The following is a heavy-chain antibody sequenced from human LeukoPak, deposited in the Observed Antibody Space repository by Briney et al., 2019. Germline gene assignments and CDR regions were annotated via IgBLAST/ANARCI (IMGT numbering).Heavy chain of an antibody. J-gene: IGHJ4*02. CDR3: ARAEDIGYCSGGSCYPQYYFDY. CDR2: IYSGGST. CDR1: GFTFSSYW. Sequence: GGSLRLSCAASGFTFSSYWMSWVRQAPGKGLEWVSVIYSGGSTYYADSVKGRFTISRDNSKNTLYLQMNSLRAEDTAVYYCARAEDIGYCSGGSCYPQYYFDYWGQGTLVTVSS. D-gene: IGHD2-15*01. V-gene: IGHV3-66*02.